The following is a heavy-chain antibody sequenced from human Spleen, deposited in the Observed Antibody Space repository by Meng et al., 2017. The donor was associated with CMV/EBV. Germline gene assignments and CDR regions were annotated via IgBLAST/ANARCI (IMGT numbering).Heavy chain of an antibody. Sequence: GEFLKISCAASGFTFSDYYMSWIRQAPGKGLEWVSYISSSGSTIYYADSVKGRFTIFRDNAKNSLYLQMNSLRAEDTAVYYCARDNWNYQFEEDDYWGQGTLVTVSS. D-gene: IGHD1-7*01. CDR1: GFTFSDYY. CDR2: ISSSGSTI. J-gene: IGHJ4*02. CDR3: ARDNWNYQFEEDDY. V-gene: IGHV3-11*01.